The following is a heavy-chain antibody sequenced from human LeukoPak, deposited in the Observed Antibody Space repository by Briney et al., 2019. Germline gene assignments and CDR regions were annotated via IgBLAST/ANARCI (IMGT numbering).Heavy chain of an antibody. D-gene: IGHD1-26*01. CDR1: GFTFSSHE. V-gene: IGHV3-48*03. J-gene: IGHJ4*02. Sequence: PGGSLRPSCAASGFTFSSHEMTWVGQAPGKRLESVSYISSNGPSIYYADSVTGRFTISRDNAKNSLYMQMNSLRADDTAGYYCASGGKYWGQGTLVTVSS. CDR3: ASGGKY. CDR2: ISSNGPSI.